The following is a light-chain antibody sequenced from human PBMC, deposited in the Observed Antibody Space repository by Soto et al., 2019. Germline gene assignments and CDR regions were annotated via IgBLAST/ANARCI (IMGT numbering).Light chain of an antibody. Sequence: EIVMTQSPATLSVSPGERATLSCRASQSVSSNLAWYQQKPGQAPRLLIYGASTRATGIPARFSGSGSGTEFTLXISSLQSEDFAVYYCQQYNNWPPPLTFGGGTKVEIK. J-gene: IGKJ4*01. V-gene: IGKV3-15*01. CDR1: QSVSSN. CDR3: QQYNNWPPPLT. CDR2: GAS.